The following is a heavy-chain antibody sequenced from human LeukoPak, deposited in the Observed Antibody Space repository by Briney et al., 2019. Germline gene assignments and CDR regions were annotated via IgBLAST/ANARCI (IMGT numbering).Heavy chain of an antibody. CDR2: INHSGST. D-gene: IGHD6-13*01. V-gene: IGHV4-34*01. CDR3: ARHGPRPSAEYSSR. CDR1: GGSFSGYY. Sequence: SETLSLTCAVYGGSFSGYYWSWIRQPPGKGLEWIGEINHSGSTNYNPSLKSRVTISVDTSKNQFSLKLSSVTAADTAVYYCARHGPRPSAEYSSRWGQGTLVTVSS. J-gene: IGHJ1*01.